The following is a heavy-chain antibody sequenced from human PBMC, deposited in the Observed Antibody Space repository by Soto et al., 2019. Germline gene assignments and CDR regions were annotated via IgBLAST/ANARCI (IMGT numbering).Heavy chain of an antibody. J-gene: IGHJ6*03. V-gene: IGHV3-30*02. CDR2: IKHDGVDT. CDR1: AVTFIGYG. Sequence: VGSLRLSCAASAVTFIGYGMHWVRQAPGKGLEWVAFIKHDGVDTYYADSVKGRFTISRDNSKNTLYLQMDTLRAEDTAVYYCARSDRTIFQGYMNVWGRGTTVTVSS. D-gene: IGHD3-3*01. CDR3: ARSDRTIFQGYMNV.